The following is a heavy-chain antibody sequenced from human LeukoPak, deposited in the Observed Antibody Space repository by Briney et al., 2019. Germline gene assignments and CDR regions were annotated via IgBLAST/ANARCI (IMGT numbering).Heavy chain of an antibody. CDR2: IYYSGST. CDR1: GGSISSYY. Sequence: SETLSLTCTVSGGSISSYYWSWIRQPPGKGLEWIGYIYYSGSTNYNPSLKSRVTISVDTSKNQFSLKLSSVTAADTAVYYCARLPYSSSWTCYYYYGMDVWGQGTTVTVSS. J-gene: IGHJ6*02. V-gene: IGHV4-59*01. CDR3: ARLPYSSSWTCYYYYGMDV. D-gene: IGHD6-13*01.